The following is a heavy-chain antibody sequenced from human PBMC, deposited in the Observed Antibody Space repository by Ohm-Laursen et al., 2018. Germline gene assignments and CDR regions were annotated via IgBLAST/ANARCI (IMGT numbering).Heavy chain of an antibody. CDR1: GFTFSSYW. J-gene: IGHJ4*02. CDR2: INGDGSAT. CDR3: VKGPGGYRYGDY. D-gene: IGHD5-18*01. V-gene: IGHV3-74*01. Sequence: SLRLSCAASGFTFSSYWMHWVRQAPGKGLLWVSRINGDGSATTYADSVKGRFTISRDNAKNTLYLQMNSLRAEDTAVYSCVKGPGGYRYGDYWGQGTLVTVSS.